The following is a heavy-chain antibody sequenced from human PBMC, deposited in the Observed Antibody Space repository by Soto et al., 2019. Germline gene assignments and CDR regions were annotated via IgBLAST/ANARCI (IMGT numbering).Heavy chain of an antibody. V-gene: IGHV1-69*01. CDR3: ARGSIVVVPAAYNWFDP. CDR2: IIPIFGTA. Sequence: QVQLVQSGAEVKKPGSSVKVSCKASGGTFSRYAISWVRQAPGQGLEWMGGIIPIFGTANYAQKFQGRVTITADESTSTAYMELSSLRSEDTAVYYCARGSIVVVPAAYNWFDPWGQGTLVTVSS. CDR1: GGTFSRYA. D-gene: IGHD2-2*01. J-gene: IGHJ5*02.